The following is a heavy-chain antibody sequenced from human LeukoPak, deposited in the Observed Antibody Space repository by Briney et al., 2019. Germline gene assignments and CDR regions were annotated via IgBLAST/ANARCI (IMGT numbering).Heavy chain of an antibody. V-gene: IGHV4-59*01. Sequence: WETLSLTCTVSGDSMSGYYWSWIRQPPGKGLEWIGYIYYSGSTNYNPSLKSRVTVSVDTSKNQFSLKLSSVTAADTAVYFCARSPGYYFDYWGQGTLVTVSS. J-gene: IGHJ4*02. CDR1: GDSMSGYY. CDR2: IYYSGST. CDR3: ARSPGYYFDY.